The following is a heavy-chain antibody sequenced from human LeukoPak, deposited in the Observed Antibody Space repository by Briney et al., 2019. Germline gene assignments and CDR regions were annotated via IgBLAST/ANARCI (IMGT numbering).Heavy chain of an antibody. V-gene: IGHV4-39*01. J-gene: IGHJ4*02. Sequence: GSLRLSCAASGFTFSSYEMNWVRQPPGKGLEWIGSIYYSGSTYYNPSLKSRVTISVDTSKNQFSLKLSSVTAADTAVYYCASLGYCSGGSCQIFDYWGQGTLVTVSS. CDR3: ASLGYCSGGSCQIFDY. CDR1: GFTFSSYE. CDR2: IYYSGST. D-gene: IGHD2-15*01.